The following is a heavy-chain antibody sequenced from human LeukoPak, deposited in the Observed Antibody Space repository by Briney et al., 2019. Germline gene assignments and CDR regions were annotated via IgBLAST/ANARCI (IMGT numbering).Heavy chain of an antibody. CDR2: IYPGDSDT. CDR3: ARSFFWDYGGNSPNFDY. Sequence: GESLKISCKGSGYSFTSYWISWVRQMPGKGLEWMGIIYPGDSDTRYSPSFQGQVTISADKSISTAYLQWSSLKASDTAMYYCARSFFWDYGGNSPNFDYWGQGTLVTVSS. D-gene: IGHD4-23*01. V-gene: IGHV5-51*01. CDR1: GYSFTSYW. J-gene: IGHJ4*02.